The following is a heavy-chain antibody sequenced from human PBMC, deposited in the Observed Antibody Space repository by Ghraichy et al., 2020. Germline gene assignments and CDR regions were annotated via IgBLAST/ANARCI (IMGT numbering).Heavy chain of an antibody. CDR3: VGASGSYFDY. V-gene: IGHV3-66*01. CDR1: GFTVSNNS. D-gene: IGHD1-26*01. Sequence: GGPLRLSCAASGFTVSNNSMNWVRQAPGKGLEWVSIIYSGGSTYNGDSVKGRFTISRDNSKNTLYLQMNSLRVEDTAVYYCVGASGSYFDYWGQGTLVTVSS. CDR2: IYSGGST. J-gene: IGHJ4*02.